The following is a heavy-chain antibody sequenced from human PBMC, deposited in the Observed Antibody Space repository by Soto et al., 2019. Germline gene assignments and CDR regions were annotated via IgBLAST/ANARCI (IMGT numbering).Heavy chain of an antibody. CDR2: IDWDDDK. CDR3: ARTYYYDSSGYYSYYYYGMDV. J-gene: IGHJ6*02. V-gene: IGHV2-70*01. D-gene: IGHD3-22*01. CDR1: GFSLSTSGMC. Sequence: ESGPTLVNPTQTLTLTCTFSGFSLSTSGMCVSWIRQPPGKALEWLALIDWDDDKYYSTSLKTRLTISKDTSKNQVVLTMTNMDPVDTATYYCARTYYYDSSGYYSYYYYGMDVWGQGTTVTVSS.